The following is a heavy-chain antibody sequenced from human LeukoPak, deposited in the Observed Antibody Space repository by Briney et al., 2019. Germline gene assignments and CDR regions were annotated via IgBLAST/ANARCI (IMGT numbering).Heavy chain of an antibody. CDR3: ARDNYSNYYYYYYMDV. CDR1: GFTFSSYS. D-gene: IGHD4-11*01. V-gene: IGHV3-48*01. Sequence: GGSLRLSCAASGFTFSSYSMNWVRQAPGTGLEWVSYISTTGSAIYYADSVKGRFTISRDNARNSLYLQMNSLRAEDTAVHYCARDNYSNYYYYYYMDVWGKGITVTVSS. CDR2: ISTTGSAI. J-gene: IGHJ6*03.